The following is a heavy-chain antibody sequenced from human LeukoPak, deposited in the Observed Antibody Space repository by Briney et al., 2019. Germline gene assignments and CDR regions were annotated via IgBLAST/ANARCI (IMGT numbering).Heavy chain of an antibody. D-gene: IGHD4-11*01. CDR3: ARDRTVTI. V-gene: IGHV4-59*11. CDR2: IYYSGST. Sequence: LETLSLTCTVSGGSISSHYWSWIRQPPGKGLEWIGYIYYSGSTNYNPSLKSRVTISVDTSKNQFSLKLSSVTAADTAVYYCARDRTVTIWGQGTMVTVSS. J-gene: IGHJ3*02. CDR1: GGSISSHY.